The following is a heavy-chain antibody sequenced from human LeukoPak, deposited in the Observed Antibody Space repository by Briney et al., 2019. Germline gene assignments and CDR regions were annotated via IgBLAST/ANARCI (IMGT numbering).Heavy chain of an antibody. CDR3: ATSGYSYGPFDY. CDR1: GYTFTGYY. CDR2: INPNSGGT. D-gene: IGHD5-18*01. Sequence: ASVKVSCKAFGYTFTGYYMHWVRQAPGQGLEWMGWINPNSGGTNYAQKFQGRVTMTRDTSISTAYMELSRLRSDDTAVYYCATSGYSYGPFDYWGQGTLVTVSS. J-gene: IGHJ4*02. V-gene: IGHV1-2*02.